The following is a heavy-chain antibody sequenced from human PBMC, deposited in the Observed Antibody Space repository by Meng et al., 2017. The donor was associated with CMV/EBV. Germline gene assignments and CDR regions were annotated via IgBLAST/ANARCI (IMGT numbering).Heavy chain of an antibody. V-gene: IGHV3-53*01. CDR1: GLTVSSNY. Sequence: GGSLRLSCAASGLTVSSNYMSWVRQAPGKGLEWVSVIYSGGSTYYADSVKGRFTISRDNSKNTLYLQMNSLRAEDTAVYYCARGFSTIFGVPKRGRQYGMDVWGQGTTVTVSS. CDR2: IYSGGST. CDR3: ARGFSTIFGVPKRGRQYGMDV. J-gene: IGHJ6*02. D-gene: IGHD3-3*01.